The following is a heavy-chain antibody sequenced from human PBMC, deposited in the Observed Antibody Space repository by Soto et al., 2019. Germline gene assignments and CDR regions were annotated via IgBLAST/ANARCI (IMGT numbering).Heavy chain of an antibody. Sequence: PSETLSLTCAVYGGSFGDYYWSWVRQPPGKGLAWIGDINPSGSTNYNPSLKGRVTLSIDTSKNQFSLKLRSVTAADTAVYYCVGGLSEWGRIDFWGQGTLVTVSS. CDR3: VGGLSEWGRIDF. D-gene: IGHD3-3*01. J-gene: IGHJ4*02. V-gene: IGHV4-34*01. CDR2: INPSGST. CDR1: GGSFGDYY.